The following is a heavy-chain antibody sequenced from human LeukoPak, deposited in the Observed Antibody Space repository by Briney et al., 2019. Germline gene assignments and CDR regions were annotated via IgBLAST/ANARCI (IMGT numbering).Heavy chain of an antibody. CDR2: ISSSSSYI. V-gene: IGHV3-21*01. D-gene: IGHD1-26*01. Sequence: GGSLRLSCAASGFTFSSYAMNWVRQAPGKGLEWVSSISSSSSYIYYADSVKGRFTISRDNAKNSLYLQMNSLRAEDTAVYYCARAYSETYGLGYYYMDVWGKGTTVTISS. CDR3: ARAYSETYGLGYYYMDV. J-gene: IGHJ6*03. CDR1: GFTFSSYA.